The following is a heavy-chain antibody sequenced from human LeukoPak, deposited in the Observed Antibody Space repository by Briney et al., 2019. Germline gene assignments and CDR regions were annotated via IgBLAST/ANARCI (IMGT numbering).Heavy chain of an antibody. CDR3: ARRRYYDGSGYLE. Sequence: SETLSLTCSVSGDSVSRSDSYWDWIRQPPGKGLEWIGTIYYSVRTYYSPSLKSRVTMSVAPSNNQFSPTLRPVTAADTAVYYCARRRYYDGSGYLEWGQGTLLSVSS. D-gene: IGHD3-22*01. V-gene: IGHV4-39*01. J-gene: IGHJ1*01. CDR2: IYYSVRT. CDR1: GDSVSRSDSY.